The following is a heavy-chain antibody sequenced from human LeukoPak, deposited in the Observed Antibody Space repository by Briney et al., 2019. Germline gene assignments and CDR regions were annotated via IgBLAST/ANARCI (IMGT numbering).Heavy chain of an antibody. D-gene: IGHD6-6*01. CDR2: IGSGSRTI. Sequence: GGSLRLSCAASGFKFGSYSMNWVRQPPGKGLEWVAYIGSGSRTIYYADSVKGRFTMSRDNAKNSSYLQMNSLRADDTAMYYCARDYTSSSGRAFDVWGQGTMVTVSS. CDR1: GFKFGSYS. V-gene: IGHV3-48*04. J-gene: IGHJ3*01. CDR3: ARDYTSSSGRAFDV.